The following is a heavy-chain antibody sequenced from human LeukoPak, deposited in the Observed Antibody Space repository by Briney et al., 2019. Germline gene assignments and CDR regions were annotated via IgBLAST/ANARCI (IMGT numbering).Heavy chain of an antibody. Sequence: SETLSLTCTVSGGSISSRSYYWGWIRQPPGKGLEWIGTIYYTGNTYYNPSLKSRVTISVVPSKNQFSLRLNSVTAADTAVYYCASYGDYLVDYWGQGALVTVSS. D-gene: IGHD4-17*01. J-gene: IGHJ4*02. CDR3: ASYGDYLVDY. CDR1: GGSISSRSYY. V-gene: IGHV4-39*07. CDR2: IYYTGNT.